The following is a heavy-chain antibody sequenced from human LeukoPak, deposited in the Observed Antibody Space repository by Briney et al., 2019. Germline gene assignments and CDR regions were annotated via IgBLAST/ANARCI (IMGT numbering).Heavy chain of an antibody. CDR1: GGSISSSSYY. CDR2: TYYSGST. D-gene: IGHD1-1*01. J-gene: IGHJ5*02. Sequence: SETLSLTCTVSGGSISSSSYYWGWIRQPPGKGLEWIGSTYYSGSTYYNPSLKSRVTISVDTSKNQFSLKLSSVTAAETAVYYCAREDWNDGGGFDPWGQGTLVTVSS. CDR3: AREDWNDGGGFDP. V-gene: IGHV4-39*07.